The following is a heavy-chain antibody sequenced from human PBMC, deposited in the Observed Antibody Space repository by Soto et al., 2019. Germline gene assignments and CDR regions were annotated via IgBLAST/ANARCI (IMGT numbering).Heavy chain of an antibody. CDR2: ISSSSSYI. J-gene: IGHJ4*02. D-gene: IGHD1-1*01. V-gene: IGHV3-21*01. CDR1: GFTLRGNS. CDR3: ARGAGTGTFGLIDY. Sequence: EVQLVESGGGLVKPGGSLRLSCAASGFTLRGNSMNWVRKAPGKGLGWVSSISSSSSYIYYADSVKGRFTISRDNAKNSLYLQMNSLRAEDTAVYYCARGAGTGTFGLIDYWGQGTLVTVSS.